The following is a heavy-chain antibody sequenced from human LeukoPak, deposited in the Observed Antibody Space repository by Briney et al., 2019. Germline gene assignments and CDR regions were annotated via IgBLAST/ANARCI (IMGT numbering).Heavy chain of an antibody. Sequence: GRSLRLSCAASGFTFDDYAMHWVRQAPGKGLEWVSGISWNSGSIGYADSVKGRFTISRDNAKNSLYLQMNSLRAEDVALYYCASRSLLGAFDIWGQGTMVTVSS. CDR3: ASRSLLGAFDI. V-gene: IGHV3-9*03. CDR1: GFTFDDYA. J-gene: IGHJ3*02. CDR2: ISWNSGSI.